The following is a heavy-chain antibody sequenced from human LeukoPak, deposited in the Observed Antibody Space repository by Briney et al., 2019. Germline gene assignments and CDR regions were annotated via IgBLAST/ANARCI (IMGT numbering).Heavy chain of an antibody. CDR3: ARVRPFWRPFDY. J-gene: IGHJ4*02. Sequence: GGSLRLSCAASGFTFSSYWMRWVRQAPGKGLVWVSRINSDGSSTSYADSVKGRFTISRDNAKNTLYLQMNSLRAEDTAVYYCARVRPFWRPFDYWGQGTLVTVSS. V-gene: IGHV3-74*01. CDR2: INSDGSST. CDR1: GFTFSSYW. D-gene: IGHD3-3*01.